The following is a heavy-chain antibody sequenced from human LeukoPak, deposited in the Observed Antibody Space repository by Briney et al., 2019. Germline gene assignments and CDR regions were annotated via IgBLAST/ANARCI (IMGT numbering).Heavy chain of an antibody. V-gene: IGHV3-9*01. CDR1: GFTFDDYA. Sequence: HSGGSLRLSCAASGFTFDDYAMHWVRQAPGKGLEWVSGISWNSGSIGYADSVKGRFTISRDNAKNSLYLQMNSLRAEDTALYYCAKGVHVYGDYGGLDYWGQGTLVTVSS. J-gene: IGHJ4*02. D-gene: IGHD4-17*01. CDR3: AKGVHVYGDYGGLDY. CDR2: ISWNSGSI.